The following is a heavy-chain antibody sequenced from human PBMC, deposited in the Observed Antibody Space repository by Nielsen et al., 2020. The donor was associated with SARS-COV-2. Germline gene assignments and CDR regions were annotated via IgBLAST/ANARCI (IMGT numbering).Heavy chain of an antibody. D-gene: IGHD6-19*01. CDR2: ISYDGSNK. CDR1: GFTFSSYG. J-gene: IGHJ4*02. V-gene: IGHV3-30*18. CDR3: AKDLYSSGWLTLTFDY. Sequence: GGSLRLSCAASGFTFSSYGMHWVRQAPGKGLEWVAVISYDGSNKYYADSVKGRFTISRDNSKNTLYLQMNSLRAEDMAVYYCAKDLYSSGWLTLTFDYWGQGTLVTVSS.